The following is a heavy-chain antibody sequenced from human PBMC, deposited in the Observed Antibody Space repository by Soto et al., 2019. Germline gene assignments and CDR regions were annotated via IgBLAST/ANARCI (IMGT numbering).Heavy chain of an antibody. CDR2: IGRSGGST. J-gene: IGHJ3*02. Sequence: VGSLRLSCAASGFTFSSYAMSWVRQAPGKGLQWVSGIGRSGGSTNYADSVKGRFTISRDNSKNTLYLQMNSLRAEDTAVYYCAKDVPHLSGGYEVLDAFGIWGQGTMVTVSS. CDR3: AKDVPHLSGGYEVLDAFGI. V-gene: IGHV3-23*01. D-gene: IGHD5-12*01. CDR1: GFTFSSYA.